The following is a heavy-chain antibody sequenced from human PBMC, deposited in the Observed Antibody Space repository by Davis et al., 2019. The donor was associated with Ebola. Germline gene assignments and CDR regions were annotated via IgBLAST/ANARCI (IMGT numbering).Heavy chain of an antibody. CDR1: GYTFTTYA. D-gene: IGHD5-12*01. CDR3: ARGSGYSGYGLGGPALSHYGMDV. Sequence: AASVKVSCKASGYTFTTYAMHWVRQAPGQRLEWMGWINAGNGNTKYSQKFQGRVTITRDTSASTAYMELSSLRSEDTAVYYCARGSGYSGYGLGGPALSHYGMDVWGQGTTVTVSS. J-gene: IGHJ6*02. CDR2: INAGNGNT. V-gene: IGHV1-3*01.